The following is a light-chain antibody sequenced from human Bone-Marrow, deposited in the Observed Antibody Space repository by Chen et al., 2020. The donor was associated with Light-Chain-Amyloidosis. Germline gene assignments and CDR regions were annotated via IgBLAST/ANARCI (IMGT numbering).Light chain of an antibody. CDR1: SSDVGGDNH. J-gene: IGLJ1*01. CDR2: EVT. CDR3: SSYTITNTLV. Sequence: QSALTQPASVSGSPGQSITISCTGTSSDVGGDNHVSWYQQHPDKAPKLMIYEVTNRPSWVPDRFSGSKSDNTASLTIPVLQTEDEADYFCSSYTITNTLVFGSGTRVTVL. V-gene: IGLV2-14*01.